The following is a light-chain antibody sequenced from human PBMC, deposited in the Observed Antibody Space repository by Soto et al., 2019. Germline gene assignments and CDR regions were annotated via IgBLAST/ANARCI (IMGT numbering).Light chain of an antibody. CDR3: QQDNSFPFT. CDR2: AAS. J-gene: IGKJ4*01. CDR1: QAISSW. V-gene: IGKV1-12*02. Sequence: DIQMTQSPDSVSASVGDTITITCRTSQAISSWVAWYQQKPGQAPKLLVYAASKLQGGVPLRFSGSGSGTDFTLTINTPQPEDFANYYCQQDNSFPFTVGGGTRVEVK.